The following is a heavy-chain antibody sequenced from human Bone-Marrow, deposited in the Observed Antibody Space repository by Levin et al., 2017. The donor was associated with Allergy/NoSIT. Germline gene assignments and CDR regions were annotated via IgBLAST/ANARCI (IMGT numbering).Heavy chain of an antibody. CDR3: VKDIQTPEAPGMVLQF. CDR1: GFTFDNYA. V-gene: IGHV3-9*01. CDR2: ISWNSAKI. J-gene: IGHJ1*01. Sequence: SLKISCAASGFTFDNYAMHWVRQPPGKGLEWVSGISWNSAKIGYGDSVKGRFTISRDNAKNSLYLQMTSLRAEDTAFYYCVKDIQTPEAPGMVLQFWGQGTLVMVSS. D-gene: IGHD4-11*01.